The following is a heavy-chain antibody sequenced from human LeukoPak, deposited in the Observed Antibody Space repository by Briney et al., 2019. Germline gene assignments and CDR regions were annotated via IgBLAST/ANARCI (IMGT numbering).Heavy chain of an antibody. Sequence: SETLSLTCTVSGYSISSGYYWGWIRQPPGKGLEWIGSIYHSGSTYYNPSLKSRVTISVDTSKNQFSLKLSSVTAADTAVYYCARKRPVYYYYYMDVWGKGTTVTVSS. V-gene: IGHV4-38-2*02. CDR3: ARKRPVYYYYYMDV. CDR2: IYHSGST. CDR1: GYSISSGYY. J-gene: IGHJ6*03.